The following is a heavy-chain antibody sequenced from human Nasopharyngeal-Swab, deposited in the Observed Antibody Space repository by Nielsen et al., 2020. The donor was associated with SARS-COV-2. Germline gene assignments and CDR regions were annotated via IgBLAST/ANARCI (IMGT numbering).Heavy chain of an antibody. J-gene: IGHJ6*02. CDR1: GFTFSSYS. CDR2: ISSSSSTI. V-gene: IGHV3-48*04. D-gene: IGHD3-3*01. CDR3: ARWSGYYYYYGMDV. Sequence: GGSLRLSCAASGFTFSSYSMNWVRQAPGKGLEWVSYISSSSSTIYYAYSVKGRFTISRDNAKNSLYLQMNSLRAEDTAVYYCARWSGYYYYYGMDVWGQGTTVTVSS.